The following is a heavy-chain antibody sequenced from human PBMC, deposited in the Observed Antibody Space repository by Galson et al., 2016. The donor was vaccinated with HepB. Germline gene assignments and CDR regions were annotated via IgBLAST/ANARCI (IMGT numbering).Heavy chain of an antibody. J-gene: IGHJ4*02. CDR2: ISSTSIYS. CDR3: AREEWGYASSYFVNDY. D-gene: IGHD2-2*01. CDR1: GFTFSDYY. Sequence: SLRLSCAASGFTFSDYYMSWIRQAPGKGLEWVSYISSTSIYSNYADSVKGRFTIFRDSAKNSLYLQMNSLRDEDTAVYYCAREEWGYASSYFVNDYWGQGALVTVSS. V-gene: IGHV3-11*06.